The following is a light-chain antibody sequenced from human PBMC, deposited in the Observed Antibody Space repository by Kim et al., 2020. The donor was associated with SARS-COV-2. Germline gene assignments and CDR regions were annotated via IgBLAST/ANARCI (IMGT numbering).Light chain of an antibody. Sequence: DIQMTQSPSSLSASVGDRVTITCRASQDISNYLDWFQLKPVKAPKLLIYAASALQPGVPSRFSGSGSGTDFTLTVTSLQPEDVATYYCQKCDSAPWTFGQGTKVDIK. J-gene: IGKJ1*01. CDR3: QKCDSAPWT. CDR2: AAS. CDR1: QDISNY. V-gene: IGKV1-27*01.